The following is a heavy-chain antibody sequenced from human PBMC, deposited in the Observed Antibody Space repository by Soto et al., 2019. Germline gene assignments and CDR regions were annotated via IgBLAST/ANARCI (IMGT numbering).Heavy chain of an antibody. Sequence: GASVKVSCKASGGTFSTSPISWVRQAPGQGLEWMGGIIPIFGTPNYAQRFQGRLTITADESTTTAYLEVSSLRSEDTAVYYCASGEFLTTTYYYYSMAVWGQGTTVTVSS. CDR2: IIPIFGTP. V-gene: IGHV1-69*13. D-gene: IGHD3-10*01. J-gene: IGHJ6*02. CDR3: ASGEFLTTTYYYYSMAV. CDR1: GGTFSTSP.